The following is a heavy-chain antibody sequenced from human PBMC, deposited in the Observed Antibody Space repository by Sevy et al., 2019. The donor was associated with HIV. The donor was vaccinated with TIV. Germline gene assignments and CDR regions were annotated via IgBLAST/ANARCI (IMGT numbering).Heavy chain of an antibody. CDR1: GFTFDDYA. V-gene: IGHV3-9*01. D-gene: IGHD6-19*01. J-gene: IGHJ3*02. CDR2: VSWNSGSI. CDR3: AKAVFVTVPGRGAFDI. Sequence: GGSLRLSCAVSGFTFDDYAMHWVRQAPGKGLEWVSGVSWNSGSIGYADSAQGRFTISRDNGKNSLYLQMNSLRAEDTALYYCAKAVFVTVPGRGAFDIWGQGTMVTVSS.